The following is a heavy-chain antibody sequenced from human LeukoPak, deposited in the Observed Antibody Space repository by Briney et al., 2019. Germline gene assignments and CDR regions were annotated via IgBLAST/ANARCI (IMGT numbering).Heavy chain of an antibody. D-gene: IGHD6-13*01. CDR2: IIPISGTA. Sequence: GASVKVSCKAPGGTFSSYAISWVRQAPGQGLEWMGGIIPISGTANYAQKFQGRVTITADESTSTAYMELSSLRSEDTAVYHCARDPGVAAAGTDPNFDYWGQGTLVTVSS. V-gene: IGHV1-69*13. CDR3: ARDPGVAAAGTDPNFDY. CDR1: GGTFSSYA. J-gene: IGHJ4*02.